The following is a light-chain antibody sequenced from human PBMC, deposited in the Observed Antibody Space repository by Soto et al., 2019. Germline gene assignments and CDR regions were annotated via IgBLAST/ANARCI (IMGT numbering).Light chain of an antibody. V-gene: IGKV1-33*01. CDR1: QSISPY. Sequence: DIQMTQSPSSLSASVGDRVTITCRASQSISPYLNWYQQKPGKAPNLLIYSASILESGVPSRFSGSGSGTDFTFTISSLQPEDIATYYCQQYDNVFTFGQGTRLEIK. J-gene: IGKJ5*01. CDR3: QQYDNVFT. CDR2: SAS.